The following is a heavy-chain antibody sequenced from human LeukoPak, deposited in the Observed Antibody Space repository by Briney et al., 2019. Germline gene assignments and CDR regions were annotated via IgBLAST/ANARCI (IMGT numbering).Heavy chain of an antibody. CDR1: GYTFTSYD. D-gene: IGHD5-24*01. CDR2: MNPNSGNT. CDR3: ARGKLSLLRGWLQVSVYYFDD. J-gene: IGHJ4*02. Sequence: ASVKVSHQASGYTFTSYDINRVRQATGQGLEWMGWMNPNSGNTGYAQKFQGRVTITRNTSISTAYMELSSLRSEDTAVYYCARGKLSLLRGWLQVSVYYFDDWGQGTLVTVSS. V-gene: IGHV1-8*03.